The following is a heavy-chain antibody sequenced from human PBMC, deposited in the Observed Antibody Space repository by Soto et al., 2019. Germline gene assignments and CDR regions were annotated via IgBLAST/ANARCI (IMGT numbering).Heavy chain of an antibody. CDR1: GGSVNSGHYY. CDR2: ISYIGST. V-gene: IGHV4-61*01. D-gene: IGHD2-2*01. J-gene: IGHJ5*02. CDR3: ARQSCSSTSCYSWVSWFDP. Sequence: SETLSLTCAVSGGSVNSGHYYWTWIRQPPGKGLDWIGYISYIGSTKYNPSLKSRVTISVDTSKNQFSLKLNSVTAADTAVYYCARQSCSSTSCYSWVSWFDPWGQGTLVTVPQ.